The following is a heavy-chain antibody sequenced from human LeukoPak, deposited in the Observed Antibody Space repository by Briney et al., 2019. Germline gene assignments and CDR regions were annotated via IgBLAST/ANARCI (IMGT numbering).Heavy chain of an antibody. CDR3: ARFLSFVKPGYSYGYFDY. D-gene: IGHD5-18*01. V-gene: IGHV3-13*01. Sequence: PGGSLRLSCAASGFTLSSYAMHWVRQPAGKGLEWVSAIGTAGDTFYPGSVKGRFTISRENAKKSLFLQMNSLRVEDTAVYYCARFLSFVKPGYSYGYFDYWGQGTLVTVSS. CDR2: IGTAGDT. J-gene: IGHJ4*02. CDR1: GFTLSSYA.